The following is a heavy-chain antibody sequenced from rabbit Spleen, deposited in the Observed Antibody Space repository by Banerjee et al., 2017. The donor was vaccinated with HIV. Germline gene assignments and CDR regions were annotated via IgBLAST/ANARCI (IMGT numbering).Heavy chain of an antibody. V-gene: IGHV1S40*01. CDR1: GFSFSSGYD. Sequence: QSLEESGGGLVKPGASLTLTCKASGFSFSSGYDMCWVRQAPGKGLEWISCIAGSGSGFTYSATWAKGRFTCSKTSSTTVTLQMTSLTAADTATYFCARDLDGVIGWNFGWWGPGTLVTVS. CDR3: ARDLDGVIGWNFGW. D-gene: IGHD1-1*01. J-gene: IGHJ4*01. CDR2: IAGSGSGFT.